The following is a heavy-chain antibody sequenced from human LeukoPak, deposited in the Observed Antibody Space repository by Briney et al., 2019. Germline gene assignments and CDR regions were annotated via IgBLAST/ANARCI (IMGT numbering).Heavy chain of an antibody. CDR2: ISSSSNYR. D-gene: IGHD6-19*01. Sequence: GGSLRLSCAASGFTFSSYSMNWVRQAPGKGLEWVSFISSSSNYRYYADSVKGRFTISRDNAKNSLYLQMNSLRAEDTAVYYCAKAETSGWSLRYWGQGTLVTVSS. CDR3: AKAETSGWSLRY. CDR1: GFTFSSYS. V-gene: IGHV3-21*01. J-gene: IGHJ4*02.